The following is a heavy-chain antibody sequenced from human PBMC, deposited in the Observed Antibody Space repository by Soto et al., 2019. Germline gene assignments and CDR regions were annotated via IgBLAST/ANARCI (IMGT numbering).Heavy chain of an antibody. D-gene: IGHD3-22*01. J-gene: IGHJ5*02. CDR2: ISYSGST. V-gene: IGHV4-59*01. CDR1: GGSISSSY. Sequence: QVQLQESGPGLVKPSETLSLTCTVSGGSISSSYWGWIRQPPGKGLEWIGYISYSGSTNYNPSLRSRVTIXVXTXXNQFSLKLRSVTAADTGVYYCAKAASYYDINWFDPWGQGTLVTVSS. CDR3: AKAASYYDINWFDP.